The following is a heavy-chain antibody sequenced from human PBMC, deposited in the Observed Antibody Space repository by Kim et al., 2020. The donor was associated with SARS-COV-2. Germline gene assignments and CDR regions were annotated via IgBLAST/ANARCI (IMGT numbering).Heavy chain of an antibody. CDR2: YSGVST. J-gene: IGHJ4*02. V-gene: IGHV3-53*01. D-gene: IGHD1-1*01. CDR3: VTLVVQF. Sequence: YSGVSTYYADSGKGRLTISRENSQTTLYLQMTSLTAEDTAVYYCVTLVVQFWGQGTLVTVSS.